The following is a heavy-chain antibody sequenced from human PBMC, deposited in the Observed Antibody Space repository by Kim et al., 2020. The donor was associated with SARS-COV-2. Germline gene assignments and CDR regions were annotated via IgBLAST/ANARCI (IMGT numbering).Heavy chain of an antibody. J-gene: IGHJ5*02. CDR3: AGSGYCSSTSCPIRNWFDP. CDR2: ISSSSSTI. CDR1: GFTFSSYS. V-gene: IGHV3-48*02. Sequence: GGSLRLSCAASGFTFSSYSMNWVRQAPGKGLEWVSYISSSSSTIYYADSVKGRFTISRDNAKNSLYLQMNSLRDEDTAVYYCAGSGYCSSTSCPIRNWFDPWGQGTLVTVSS. D-gene: IGHD2-2*01.